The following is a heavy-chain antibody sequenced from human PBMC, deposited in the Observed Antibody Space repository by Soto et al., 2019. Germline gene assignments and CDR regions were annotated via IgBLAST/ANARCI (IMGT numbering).Heavy chain of an antibody. Sequence: SETLSLTCTVSGGSISSYYWSWIRQPPGKGLEWIGYIYYSGSTNYNPSLKSRVTISVDTSKNQFSLKLSSVTAADTAVYYCARGRGYYGSGSYRYYYGMDVWGQGTTVT. CDR1: GGSISSYY. CDR3: ARGRGYYGSGSYRYYYGMDV. D-gene: IGHD3-10*01. V-gene: IGHV4-59*12. J-gene: IGHJ6*02. CDR2: IYYSGST.